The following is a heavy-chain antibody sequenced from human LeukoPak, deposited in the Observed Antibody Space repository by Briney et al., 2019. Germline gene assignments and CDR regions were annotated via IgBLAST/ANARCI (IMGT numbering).Heavy chain of an antibody. J-gene: IGHJ5*02. CDR3: AASAVAATGFPWFDP. Sequence: PSETLSLTCTVSGGSISSSSYYWGWLRQPPGKGLEWIGSIYYSGSTYYNPSLKSRVTISVDTSKNQFSLKLSSVTAADTAPYYCAASAVAATGFPWFDPWGQGTLVTVSS. D-gene: IGHD6-19*01. CDR2: IYYSGST. V-gene: IGHV4-39*01. CDR1: GGSISSSSYY.